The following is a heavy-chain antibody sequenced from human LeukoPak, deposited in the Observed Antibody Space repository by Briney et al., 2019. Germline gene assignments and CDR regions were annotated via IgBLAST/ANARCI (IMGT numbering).Heavy chain of an antibody. D-gene: IGHD6-19*01. CDR1: GYTFTSYG. V-gene: IGHV1-18*01. Sequence: ASVTLSCTASGYTFTSYGIGWMRHAPGQGLDFMGWVSANNGNTNYAQKLQGRVTMTTDTSTSTAYMELRSLRSDDTAVYYCAKVSGSGKASAAFDIWGQGTMVTVSS. CDR2: VSANNGNT. CDR3: AKVSGSGKASAAFDI. J-gene: IGHJ3*02.